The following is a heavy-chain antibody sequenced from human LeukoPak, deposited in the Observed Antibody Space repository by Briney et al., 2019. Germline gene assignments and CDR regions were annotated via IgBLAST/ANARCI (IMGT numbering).Heavy chain of an antibody. CDR2: IKQDGSEK. D-gene: IGHD6-13*01. Sequence: GGSLRLSCAASGFTFSSYWMSWVRQAPGKGLEWVANIKQDGSEKYYVDSVKGRFTISRDNAKNSLYLQMNSLRAEDTAVYYCARENRYSSSWYFDYWGQGTLVTVSS. CDR1: GFTFSSYW. J-gene: IGHJ4*02. V-gene: IGHV3-7*01. CDR3: ARENRYSSSWYFDY.